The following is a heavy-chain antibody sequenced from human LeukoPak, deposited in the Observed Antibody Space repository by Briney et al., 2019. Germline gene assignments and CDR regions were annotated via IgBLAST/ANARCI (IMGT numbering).Heavy chain of an antibody. D-gene: IGHD1-26*01. J-gene: IGHJ4*02. CDR3: ARDRSGSYRYFDY. CDR2: IIPILGIA. CDR1: GYTFTSYT. Sequence: ASVKVSCKASGYTFTSYTIHWVRQAPGQGLEWMGRIIPILGIANYAQKFQGRVTITADKSTSTAYMELSSLRSEDTAVYYCARDRSGSYRYFDYWGQGTLVTVSS. V-gene: IGHV1-69*04.